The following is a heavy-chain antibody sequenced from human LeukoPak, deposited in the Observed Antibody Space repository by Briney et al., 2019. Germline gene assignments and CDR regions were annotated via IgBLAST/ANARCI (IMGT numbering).Heavy chain of an antibody. D-gene: IGHD3-10*01. CDR1: GFTFSSYS. Sequence: GGSLRLSCAASGFTFSSYSMNWVRQAPGKGLEWVSSISSSSSYIYYADSVKGRFAISRDNAKNSLYLQMNSLRAEDTAVYYCAREATYGSGTYFGPDSWGQGTLVTVSS. CDR3: AREATYGSGTYFGPDS. V-gene: IGHV3-21*01. J-gene: IGHJ5*01. CDR2: ISSSSSYI.